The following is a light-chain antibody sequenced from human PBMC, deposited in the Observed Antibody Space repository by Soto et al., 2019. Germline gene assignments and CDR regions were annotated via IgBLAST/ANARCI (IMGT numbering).Light chain of an antibody. J-gene: IGKJ1*01. CDR1: QNISTY. CDR2: AAS. CDR3: HQTYGTSRT. Sequence: DIPMTQSPSSLSASVGDRVTIACRASQNISTYLNWYQQKPGKAPKLLIYAASTLQSGVPLRFSGSGSGTDFTLTINRLQPEDFATYYCHQTYGTSRTFGQGTTVAIK. V-gene: IGKV1-39*01.